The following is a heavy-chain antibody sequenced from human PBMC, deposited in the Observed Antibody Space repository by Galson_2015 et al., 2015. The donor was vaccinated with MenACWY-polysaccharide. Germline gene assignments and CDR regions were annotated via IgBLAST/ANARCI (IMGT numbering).Heavy chain of an antibody. D-gene: IGHD4-11*01. CDR3: SRLQSKYMDV. CDR1: GFTFRSYG. J-gene: IGHJ6*04. V-gene: IGHV3-30*12. CDR2: IYYDGSKK. Sequence: SLRLSCAASGFTFRSYGMHWVHQAPGKGLEWVTLIYYDGSKKEYADSVKGRFTISGDNSKNTLYLQMDSLRAEDTAVYYCSRLQSKYMDVWAKGPRSPSPQ.